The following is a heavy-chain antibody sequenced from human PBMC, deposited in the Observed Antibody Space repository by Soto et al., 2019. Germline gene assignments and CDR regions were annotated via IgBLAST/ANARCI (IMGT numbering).Heavy chain of an antibody. J-gene: IGHJ4*02. CDR1: GFTFSNYG. CDR2: IAYDGSNT. D-gene: IGHD4-17*01. V-gene: IGHV3-30*18. Sequence: QVQLEESGGGVVQPGKSLRLSCAASGFTFSNYGMHWVRQAPGKGLEWVAAIAYDGSNTFYADSVKGRFSISRDIPKTTLYLHMHSLSPEDTAVYYCAKDLDYGGSLVGHWGQGTLVTVSS. CDR3: AKDLDYGGSLVGH.